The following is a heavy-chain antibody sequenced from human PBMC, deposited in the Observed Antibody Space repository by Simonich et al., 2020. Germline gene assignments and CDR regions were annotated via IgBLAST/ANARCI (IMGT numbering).Heavy chain of an antibody. CDR3: ARGRLTGDKGAFDI. CDR1: GYTFTGYY. D-gene: IGHD7-27*01. Sequence: QVQLVQSGAEVKKPGASVKVSCKASGYTFTGYYMHWVRQAPGQGLEWKGWINANSGGTNYAQKFQGRVTMTRDTSISTAYMELSRLRSDDTAVYYCARGRLTGDKGAFDIWGQGTMVTVSS. CDR2: INANSGGT. J-gene: IGHJ3*02. V-gene: IGHV1-2*02.